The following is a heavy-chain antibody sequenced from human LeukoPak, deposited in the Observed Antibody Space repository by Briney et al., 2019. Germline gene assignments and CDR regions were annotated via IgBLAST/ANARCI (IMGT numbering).Heavy chain of an antibody. CDR3: ARGEDSSGYYPYYFDC. CDR1: GDSITSYY. CDR2: IYYSGST. Sequence: PSETLSLTCTVPGDSITSYYWSWIRQPPGKGLEWSGYIYYSGSTNYNPSLKSRVAISVDTSTNQFSLKLTSVTAADTAVYYRARGEDSSGYYPYYFDCWGQGTLVTVSS. J-gene: IGHJ4*02. D-gene: IGHD3-22*01. V-gene: IGHV4-59*13.